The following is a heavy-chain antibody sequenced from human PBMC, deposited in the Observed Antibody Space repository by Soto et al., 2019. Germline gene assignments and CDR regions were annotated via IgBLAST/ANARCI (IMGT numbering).Heavy chain of an antibody. V-gene: IGHV1-18*01. CDR3: AGDYGDYGTFDQ. Sequence: QVQLVQSGPEVKKPGALVKVSCKASGDISPRYGISWVRQAPGQGLEWLGWINSHNGVTNYAQSLQGRVTLTTDSSTRTAYIEVRSLRFDDTAVYYCAGDYGDYGTFDQWGQGTLVTVSS. CDR1: GDISPRYG. CDR2: INSHNGVT. D-gene: IGHD4-17*01. J-gene: IGHJ4*02.